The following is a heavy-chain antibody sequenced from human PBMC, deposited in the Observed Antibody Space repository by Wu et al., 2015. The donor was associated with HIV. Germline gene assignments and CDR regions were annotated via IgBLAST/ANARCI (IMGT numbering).Heavy chain of an antibody. CDR2: INPSADST. CDR1: GYSLSAYY. J-gene: IGHJ6*02. V-gene: IGHV1-46*01. D-gene: IGHD2/OR15-2a*01. Sequence: QGQLVQSGTEVKNPGASVKVSCKASGYSLSAYYMHWVRQAPGQGLEWMGIINPSADSTIYAQKFQGRVTVTQDTSTSTVYMELSSLRSEDTAVYFCARASAPSVQYHGMDVWAQGTMVTVSS. CDR3: ARASAPSVQYHGMDV.